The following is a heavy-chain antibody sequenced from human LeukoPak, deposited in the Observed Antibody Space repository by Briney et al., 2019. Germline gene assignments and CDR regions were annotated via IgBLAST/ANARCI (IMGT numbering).Heavy chain of an antibody. CDR1: NYSISNNNY. Sequence: PSETLSLTCTVSNYSISNNNYWGWIRRPPGKGLEWIGAIFHSGNTYYNPSLKSRATISIDLSKNQFSLKLTPVTAADTAIYYCAVTDWWRASFTVVWGEGTTVTVSS. J-gene: IGHJ6*04. CDR2: IFHSGNT. D-gene: IGHD2-8*02. V-gene: IGHV4-38-2*02. CDR3: AVTDWWRASFTVV.